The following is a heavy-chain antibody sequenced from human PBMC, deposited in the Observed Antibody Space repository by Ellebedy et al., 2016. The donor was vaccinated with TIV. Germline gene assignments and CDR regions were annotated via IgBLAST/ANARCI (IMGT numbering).Heavy chain of an antibody. V-gene: IGHV4-30-4*01. CDR3: SYYDSSGYKFDY. D-gene: IGHD3-22*01. CDR1: GGSISSGDYY. J-gene: IGHJ4*02. Sequence: SETLSLTXTVSGGSISSGDYYWSWIRQPPGKGLEWIGYIYYSGSTYYNPSLKSRVTISVDTSKNQFSLKLSSVTAADTAVYYCSYYDSSGYKFDYWGQGTLVTVSS. CDR2: IYYSGST.